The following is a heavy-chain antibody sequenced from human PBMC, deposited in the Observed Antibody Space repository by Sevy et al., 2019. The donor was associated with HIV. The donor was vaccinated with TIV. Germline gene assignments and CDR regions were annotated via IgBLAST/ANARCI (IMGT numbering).Heavy chain of an antibody. V-gene: IGHV1-69*06. J-gene: IGHJ6*03. D-gene: IGHD5-18*01. Sequence: ASVKVSCKASGGTFSSYAISWVRQAPGQGLAWMGGIIPIFGTANYAQKFQGRVTITADKSTSTAYMELSSLRSEDTAVYYCATLGGYSYGSAYYYYYYMDVWGKGTTVTVSS. CDR1: GGTFSSYA. CDR2: IIPIFGTA. CDR3: ATLGGYSYGSAYYYYYYMDV.